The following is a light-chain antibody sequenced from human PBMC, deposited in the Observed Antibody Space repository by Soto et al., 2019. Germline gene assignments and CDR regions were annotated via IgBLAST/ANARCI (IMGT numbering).Light chain of an antibody. V-gene: IGKV1-39*01. CDR3: QQSYTIPPT. CDR2: SAS. Sequence: DIQMTQSPSSLSASVGDRVTITCRASQTVNRNLNWYQLKPGSAPKLLIYSASALQNGAPSRFSGSGSGTDFTLTISSLQPEDFATYYCQQSYTIPPTFGPGTTVDVK. CDR1: QTVNRN. J-gene: IGKJ3*01.